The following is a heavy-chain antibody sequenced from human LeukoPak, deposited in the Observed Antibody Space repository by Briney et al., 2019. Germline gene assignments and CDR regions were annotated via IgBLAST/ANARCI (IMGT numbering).Heavy chain of an antibody. J-gene: IGHJ4*02. CDR3: ASGGAARYYFDY. CDR2: ISSSSSYI. Sequence: GGSLRLSCTVSGFAFSGYAMSWVRQAPGKGLEWVSSISSSSSYIYYADSVKGRFTISRDNAKNSLYLQMNSLRAEDTAVYYCASGGAARYYFDYWGQGTLVTVSS. D-gene: IGHD3-16*01. V-gene: IGHV3-21*01. CDR1: GFAFSGYA.